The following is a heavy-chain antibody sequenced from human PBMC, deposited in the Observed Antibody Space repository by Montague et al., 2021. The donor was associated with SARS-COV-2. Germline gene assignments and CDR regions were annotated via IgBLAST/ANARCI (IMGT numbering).Heavy chain of an antibody. CDR2: IYDSGSA. V-gene: IGHV4-59*01. D-gene: IGHD2-21*02. CDR1: VGSISNYY. J-gene: IGHJ5*02. CDR3: ARAYCGGDCHVGS. Sequence: SETLSLTCTVSVGSISNYYWTWIWQPPGKGLEWIGYIYDSGSANYNPSLKSRSTISVDTSNNQFSLRLSSVTAADTAVYYCARAYCGGDCHVGSWGQGILVTVSS.